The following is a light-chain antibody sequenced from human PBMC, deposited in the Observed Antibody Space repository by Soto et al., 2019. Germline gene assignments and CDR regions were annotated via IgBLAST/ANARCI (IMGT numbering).Light chain of an antibody. CDR1: SSDVGGYNY. CDR3: SSYAGNLYV. V-gene: IGLV2-8*01. Sequence: QSALTQPPSASGSPGQSVTISCTGTSSDVGGYNYVSWYQQHPGKAPKLMIYEVSKRPSGVPDRFSGSKSGNTASLTVSGLQAEDEPDYYCSSYAGNLYVFGTGTKLTVL. J-gene: IGLJ1*01. CDR2: EVS.